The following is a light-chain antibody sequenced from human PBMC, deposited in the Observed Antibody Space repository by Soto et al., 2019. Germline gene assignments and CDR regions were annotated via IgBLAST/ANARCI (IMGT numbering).Light chain of an antibody. CDR2: AAS. J-gene: IGKJ2*01. CDR1: QSISSY. V-gene: IGKV1-39*01. Sequence: DIQMTQSPSSLSASVGDRVTITCRASQSISSYLNWYQQKPRKAPELLIYAASSLQSGVPSRFSGSGSGTDFTSTISSLQPEDFATYYCQQSYSIPFPFGHGTRLEIK. CDR3: QQSYSIPFP.